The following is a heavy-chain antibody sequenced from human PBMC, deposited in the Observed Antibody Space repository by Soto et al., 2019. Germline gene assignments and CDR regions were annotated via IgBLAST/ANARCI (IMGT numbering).Heavy chain of an antibody. CDR3: ARDWVGSSSWSTTRFAP. CDR1: GGSISSYY. D-gene: IGHD6-6*01. CDR2: IYTSGST. J-gene: IGHJ5*02. Sequence: SETLSLTCTVSGGSISSYYWSWIRQPAGKGLEWIGRIYTSGSTNYNPSLKSRVTMSVDTSKNQFSLKLSSVTAADTAVYYCARDWVGSSSWSTTRFAPWGQGTLVTVS. V-gene: IGHV4-4*07.